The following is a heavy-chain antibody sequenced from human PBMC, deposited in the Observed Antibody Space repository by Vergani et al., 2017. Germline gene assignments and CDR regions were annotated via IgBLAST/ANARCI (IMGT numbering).Heavy chain of an antibody. D-gene: IGHD4-17*01. CDR3: AKGSGDLTHEPIDY. V-gene: IGHV3-23*01. CDR2: ISGSGGST. CDR1: GFTFSSYA. J-gene: IGHJ4*02. Sequence: EVQLLESGGGLVQPGGSLRLSCAASGFTFSSYAMSWVRQAPGQGLEWVSAISGSGGSTYYADSVKGRFTITRDNSKNTQYLQMNSLRAEDTAVYYCAKGSGDLTHEPIDYWGQGTLVTVSS.